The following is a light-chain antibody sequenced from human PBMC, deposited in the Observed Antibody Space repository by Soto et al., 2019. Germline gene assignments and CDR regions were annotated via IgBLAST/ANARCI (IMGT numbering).Light chain of an antibody. Sequence: ELVITQSPATLSVSPAERATLSSRASQSVSSNLAWYQQKPGQAPRLLIYGASTRATGIPARFSGSGSGTEFTLTISSLQSEDFAVYYCQQYNNWPPTFGQGTKV. CDR2: GAS. V-gene: IGKV3-15*01. J-gene: IGKJ1*01. CDR3: QQYNNWPPT. CDR1: QSVSSN.